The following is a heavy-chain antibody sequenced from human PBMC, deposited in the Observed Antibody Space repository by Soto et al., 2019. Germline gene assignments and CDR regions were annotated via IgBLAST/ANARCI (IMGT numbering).Heavy chain of an antibody. CDR2: VYSDGTT. D-gene: IGHD6-6*01. J-gene: IGHJ4*02. CDR3: ARSYSTSSPAFDY. Sequence: EVQLVETGGGLIQPGGSLRLSCAASGFSVSSHYMNWVRQPSGKGLEWVSLVYSDGTTYYADSVKGRFIISRDNSQNMVYLQMSSLRAEDTAVYYCARSYSTSSPAFDYWGRGALVTVSS. V-gene: IGHV3-53*02. CDR1: GFSVSSHY.